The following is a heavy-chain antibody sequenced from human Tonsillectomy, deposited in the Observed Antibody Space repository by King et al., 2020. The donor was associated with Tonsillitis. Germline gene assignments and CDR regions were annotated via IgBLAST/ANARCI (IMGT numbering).Heavy chain of an antibody. CDR2: ISYDGTNK. V-gene: IGHV3-30-3*01. D-gene: IGHD3-3*01. CDR1: GFTFNNYA. Sequence: QLVQSGGGVVQPGRSLRLSCAASGFTFNNYAIHWVRQAPGKGLEWVAVISYDGTNKYYADSVKGRFTISRDNSKNTLFLHMNSLRAEDTAVYYCAWDRRSALTIFGDAFDIWGQGTMVTVSS. CDR3: AWDRRSALTIFGDAFDI. J-gene: IGHJ3*02.